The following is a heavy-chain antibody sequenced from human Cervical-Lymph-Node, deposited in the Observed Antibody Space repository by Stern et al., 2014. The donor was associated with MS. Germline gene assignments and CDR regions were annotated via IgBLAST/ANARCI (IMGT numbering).Heavy chain of an antibody. CDR3: TTRDNYGDY. V-gene: IGHV3-21*01. Sequence: VQLVQSGGGLVKPGGSLRLSCAVSASTFSAYSINWVRNPPGPGLEWVASIRGGTGSTYYADSVKGRFAISRDNDKKSLYLHMTTLRVEDTAIYYCTTRDNYGDYWGQGTLVTVSS. CDR1: ASTFSAYS. CDR2: IRGGTGST. D-gene: IGHD3-16*01. J-gene: IGHJ4*02.